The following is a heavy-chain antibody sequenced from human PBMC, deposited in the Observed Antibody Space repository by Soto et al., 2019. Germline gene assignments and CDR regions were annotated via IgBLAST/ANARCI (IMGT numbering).Heavy chain of an antibody. CDR1: GYSVTIYK. CDR3: TGHPYYYASGINYFYGMDV. V-gene: IGHV5-51*01. J-gene: IGHJ6*02. CDR2: IYPGDSDT. D-gene: IGHD3-10*01. Sequence: ESLNVRWNISGYSVTIYKMGWVRQMPGKGLEWMGIIYPGDSDTRYSPSFQGQVTISADKSISTAYLQWSSLKASDTAMYYCTGHPYYYASGINYFYGMDVWGQGTTVTVSS.